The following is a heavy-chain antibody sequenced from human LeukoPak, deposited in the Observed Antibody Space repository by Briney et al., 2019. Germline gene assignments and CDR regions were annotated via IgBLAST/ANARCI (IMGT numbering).Heavy chain of an antibody. CDR3: AKDEVGATSMDY. Sequence: PGGSLRLSCAASGFTFSTYGMHWVRQAPGKGLEWVAFIRSDGGDEQYADSVKGRFTISRDNSKNTLYMQINSLRAEDTAVFHCAKDEVGATSMDYWGQGTLVTVSS. CDR2: IRSDGGDE. J-gene: IGHJ4*02. D-gene: IGHD1-26*01. CDR1: GFTFSTYG. V-gene: IGHV3-30*02.